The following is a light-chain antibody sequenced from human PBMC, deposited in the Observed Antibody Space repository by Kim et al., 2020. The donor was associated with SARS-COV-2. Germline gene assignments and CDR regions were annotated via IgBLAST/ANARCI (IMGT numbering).Light chain of an antibody. CDR1: SSDVGSYNL. CDR2: EGS. Sequence: LPASVSGSPGQSITISCTGTSSDVGSYNLVSWYQQHPGKAPKLMIYEGSKRPSGVSNRFSGSKSGNTASLTISGLQAEDGADYYCCSYAGSSTTWVFGGGTKLTVL. CDR3: CSYAGSSTTWV. V-gene: IGLV2-23*01. J-gene: IGLJ3*02.